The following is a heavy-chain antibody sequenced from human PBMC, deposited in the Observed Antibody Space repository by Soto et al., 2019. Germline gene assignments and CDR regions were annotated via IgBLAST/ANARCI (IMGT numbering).Heavy chain of an antibody. D-gene: IGHD3-16*01. CDR2: IKSKTDGGTT. CDR3: TTVDMITFGGDYSLLYDY. J-gene: IGHJ4*02. Sequence: EVQLVESGGGLVKPGGSLRLFCAASGFTFSNAWMSWVRQAPGKGLEWVGRIKSKTDGGTTDYAAPVKGRFTISRDDSKNTLYLQMNSLKTEDTAVYYCTTVDMITFGGDYSLLYDYWGQGTLVTVSS. V-gene: IGHV3-15*01. CDR1: GFTFSNAW.